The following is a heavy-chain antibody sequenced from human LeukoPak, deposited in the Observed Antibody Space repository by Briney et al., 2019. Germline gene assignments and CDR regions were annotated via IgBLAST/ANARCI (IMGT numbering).Heavy chain of an antibody. CDR2: IIPIFGTA. CDR1: GGTFSSYA. CDR3: ARERCSSTSCYPYFDY. Sequence: ASVKVSCKASGGTFSSYAISWVRQAPGQGLEWMGGIIPIFGTANYAQKFQGRVTITTDESTSTAYVELSSLRSEDTAVYYCARERCSSTSCYPYFDYWGQGTLVTVSS. V-gene: IGHV1-69*05. J-gene: IGHJ4*02. D-gene: IGHD2-2*01.